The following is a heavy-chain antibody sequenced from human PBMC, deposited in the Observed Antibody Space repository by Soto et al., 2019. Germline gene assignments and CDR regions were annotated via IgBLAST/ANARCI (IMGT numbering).Heavy chain of an antibody. Sequence: TSETLSLTCSVSAGSIGSYSWSWIRQSPGKGLEWIGYVYYSGSTNYNPSLKSRVTISVDTSKNQVSLRLSSVTAADTAIYYCARSSNYYGVDVWGPGTTVTVSS. V-gene: IGHV4-59*01. CDR2: VYYSGST. CDR1: AGSIGSYS. CDR3: ARSSNYYGVDV. J-gene: IGHJ6*02.